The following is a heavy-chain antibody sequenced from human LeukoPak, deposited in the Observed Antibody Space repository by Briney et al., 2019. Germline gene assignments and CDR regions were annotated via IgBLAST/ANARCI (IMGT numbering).Heavy chain of an antibody. Sequence: GGSLRLSCAVSGFTFSAASIHWVRQASGKGLEWVGRIRSKAHTFATAYAASVKGRFTISRDDSKNTAYLQMNSLKVEDTAVYYCAKDPGLVVAAPLPLDYWGQGTLVTVSS. CDR2: IRSKAHTFAT. J-gene: IGHJ4*02. CDR3: AKDPGLVVAAPLPLDY. V-gene: IGHV3-73*01. CDR1: GFTFSAAS. D-gene: IGHD2-15*01.